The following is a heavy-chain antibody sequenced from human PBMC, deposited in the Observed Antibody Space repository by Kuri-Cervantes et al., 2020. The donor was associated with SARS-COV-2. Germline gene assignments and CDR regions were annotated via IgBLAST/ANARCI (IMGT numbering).Heavy chain of an antibody. J-gene: IGHJ1*01. CDR1: GFTFGDYA. Sequence: GGSLRLSCTASGFTFGDYAMSWVRQAPGKGLEWVGFLRSKAYGGTTEYAASVKGRFTISRDDSKSIAYLQMNSLKTEDTAVYYCTRGAGYSSGWYAEYFQHWGQGTLVTVSS. V-gene: IGHV3-49*04. D-gene: IGHD6-19*01. CDR2: LRSKAYGGTT. CDR3: TRGAGYSSGWYAEYFQH.